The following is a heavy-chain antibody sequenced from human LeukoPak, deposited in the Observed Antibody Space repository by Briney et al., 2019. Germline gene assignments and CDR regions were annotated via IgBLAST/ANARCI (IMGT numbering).Heavy chain of an antibody. D-gene: IGHD4-17*01. J-gene: IGHJ6*02. CDR2: IYSGGST. V-gene: IGHV3-66*01. Sequence: GGSLRLSCAASGFTVSSNYMSWVRQAPGKGLEWVSVIYSGGSTYYADSAKGRFTISRDNSKNTLYLQMNSLRAEDTAVYYCAIGDYLSLNYYYYGMDVWGQGTTVTVSS. CDR1: GFTVSSNY. CDR3: AIGDYLSLNYYYYGMDV.